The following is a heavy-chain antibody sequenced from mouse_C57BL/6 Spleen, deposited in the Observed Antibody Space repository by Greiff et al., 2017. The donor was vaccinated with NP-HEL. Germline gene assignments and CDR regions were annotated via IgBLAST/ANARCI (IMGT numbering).Heavy chain of an antibody. Sequence: EVKLVESGAELVKPGASVKLSCTASGFNIKDYYMHWVKQRTEQGLEWIGRIDPEDGETKYAPKFQGKATITADTSSNTAYLQLSSLTSEDTAVYYCAVLWGKGDWYFDVWGTGTTVTVSS. CDR2: IDPEDGET. D-gene: IGHD1-1*02. V-gene: IGHV14-2*01. CDR3: AVLWGKGDWYFDV. J-gene: IGHJ1*03. CDR1: GFNIKDYY.